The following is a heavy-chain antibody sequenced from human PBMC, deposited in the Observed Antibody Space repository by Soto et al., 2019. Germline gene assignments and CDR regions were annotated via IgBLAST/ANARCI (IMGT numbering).Heavy chain of an antibody. J-gene: IGHJ3*02. V-gene: IGHV4-34*01. CDR1: GGSFSGYY. Sequence: SETLSLTCAVYGGSFSGYYWSWIRQPPGKGLEWIGEINHSGSTNYNPSLKSGVTISVDTSKNQFSLKLSSVTAADTAVYYCARPRATVTTSTDAFDIWGQGTMVTVSS. CDR3: ARPRATVTTSTDAFDI. D-gene: IGHD4-17*01. CDR2: INHSGST.